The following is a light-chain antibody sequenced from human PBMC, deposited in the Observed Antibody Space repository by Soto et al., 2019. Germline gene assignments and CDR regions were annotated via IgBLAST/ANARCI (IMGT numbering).Light chain of an antibody. Sequence: QSALTQPASVSGSPGQSITISCTGTSSDVGGYNYVSWYQQNPGKAPKLMIYDVNNRPSGVSYRFSGSKSGNTASLTISGLRAEDEADYYCSSYTSSSTRVFGTGTQLTVL. J-gene: IGLJ1*01. CDR3: SSYTSSSTRV. CDR2: DVN. V-gene: IGLV2-14*01. CDR1: SSDVGGYNY.